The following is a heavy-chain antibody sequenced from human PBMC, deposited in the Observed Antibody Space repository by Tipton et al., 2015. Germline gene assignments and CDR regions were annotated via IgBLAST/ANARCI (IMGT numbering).Heavy chain of an antibody. CDR2: INPTGGST. CDR3: ARSGGYEIPDGGSGGVFYYYYAMDV. V-gene: IGHV1-46*01. CDR1: GYTFTSHH. D-gene: IGHD5-12*01. J-gene: IGHJ6*02. Sequence: QSGPEVKKPGASVKVSCKASGYTFTSHHMHWLRQAPGQGLECMGIINPTGGSTKYAQKFQGRVTMTRDTSTSTFYMELSGLRSEDTAVYYCARSGGYEIPDGGSGGVFYYYYAMDVWGQGTTVTVSS.